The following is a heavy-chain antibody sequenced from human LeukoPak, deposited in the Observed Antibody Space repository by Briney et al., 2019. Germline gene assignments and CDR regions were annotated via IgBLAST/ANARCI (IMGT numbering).Heavy chain of an antibody. CDR3: ARAGNYDTPVTHPEYFQH. V-gene: IGHV1-2*02. Sequence: ASVKVSCKASGYTFTGYYMHWVRQAPGQGLEWMGWINPNSGGTNYAQKFQGRVTMTRDTSISTAYMEQSRLRSDDTAVYYCARAGNYDTPVTHPEYFQHWGQGTLVTVSS. D-gene: IGHD1-7*01. J-gene: IGHJ1*01. CDR1: GYTFTGYY. CDR2: INPNSGGT.